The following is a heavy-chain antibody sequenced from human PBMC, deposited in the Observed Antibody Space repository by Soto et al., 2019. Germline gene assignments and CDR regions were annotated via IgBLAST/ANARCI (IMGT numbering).Heavy chain of an antibody. Sequence: DVQLVQSGGGVVQPGGSLRLSCSGSGFTFGSYWMHWARQVPGKGLVWVSRINSDGSSIKYADSVKGRFTISRDNAKNTLYLQLTSLGGDDTAIYYCARTPLGLPAFYYWGQGTLVTVSS. CDR3: ARTPLGLPAFYY. D-gene: IGHD2-15*01. CDR2: INSDGSSI. J-gene: IGHJ4*02. V-gene: IGHV3-74*01. CDR1: GFTFGSYW.